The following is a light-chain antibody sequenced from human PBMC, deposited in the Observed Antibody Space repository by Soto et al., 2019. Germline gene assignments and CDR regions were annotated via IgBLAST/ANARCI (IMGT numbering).Light chain of an antibody. Sequence: EIVLTQSPGTLSLSPGERATLSCRASQSISSNYLAWYQQTPGQAPRLLIYDASSRAAGIPDRFSGSGSGTDFTLTISRLEPEDVGVYYCQQYAVSPRTFGPGTKVEV. J-gene: IGKJ1*01. CDR3: QQYAVSPRT. CDR2: DAS. V-gene: IGKV3-20*01. CDR1: QSISSNY.